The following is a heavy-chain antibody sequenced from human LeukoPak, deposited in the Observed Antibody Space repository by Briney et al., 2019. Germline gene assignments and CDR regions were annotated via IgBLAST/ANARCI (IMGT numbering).Heavy chain of an antibody. CDR1: GYTFTSYG. V-gene: IGHV1-18*01. Sequence: ASVKVSCKASGYTFTSYGISWVRQAPGQGLEWMGWISAYNGNTNYAQKLQGRVTMTTGTSTSTAYMELRSLRSDDTVVYYCARALRGLSNLDYWGQGTLVTVSS. CDR2: ISAYNGNT. D-gene: IGHD4-17*01. CDR3: ARALRGLSNLDY. J-gene: IGHJ4*02.